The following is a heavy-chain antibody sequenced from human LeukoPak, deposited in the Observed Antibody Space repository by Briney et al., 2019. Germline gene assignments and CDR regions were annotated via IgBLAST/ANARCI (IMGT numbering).Heavy chain of an antibody. CDR1: GGSFSGYY. J-gene: IGHJ5*02. Sequence: PSETLSLTCAVYGGSFSGYYWSWIRQSPGKGLEWIGEINHSGSTNSNPSLKSRVTISVDTSKNQFSLKLTSVTAADTAVYFCARGDYSDSQRFDPWGQGILVTVSS. CDR2: INHSGST. D-gene: IGHD3-22*01. CDR3: ARGDYSDSQRFDP. V-gene: IGHV4-34*01.